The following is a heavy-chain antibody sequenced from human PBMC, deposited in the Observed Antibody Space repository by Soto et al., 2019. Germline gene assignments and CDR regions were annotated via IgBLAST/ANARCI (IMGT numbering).Heavy chain of an antibody. CDR3: ATFPPEGRTATSRGDDAVDF. V-gene: IGHV4-34*02. CDR2: INHSGSP. J-gene: IGHJ3*01. D-gene: IGHD3-10*01. Sequence: QMHLEQRGAGLLKPSETLSLTCDVYGGSFSGYYWSWIRQATGKGLELIVEINHSGSPNYNPSLQSRVSVSVDTSKTHFSLKLSSVPAADTAVYYCATFPPEGRTATSRGDDAVDFWGQGTLVTVSS. CDR1: GGSFSGYY.